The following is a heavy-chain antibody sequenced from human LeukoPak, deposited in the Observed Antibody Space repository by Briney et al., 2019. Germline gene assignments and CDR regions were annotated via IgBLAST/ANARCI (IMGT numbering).Heavy chain of an antibody. D-gene: IGHD3-9*01. CDR1: GGSISSSSYY. CDR2: IYYSGST. Sequence: SETLSLTCTVSGGSISSSSYYWGWIRQPPGKGLEWIGSIYYSGSTYYNPSLRSRVTISVDTSKNQFSLKLSSVTAADTAVYYCASLKAQRYFDWLLPSPYYYYYMDVWGKGTTVTVSS. CDR3: ASLKAQRYFDWLLPSPYYYYYMDV. J-gene: IGHJ6*03. V-gene: IGHV4-39*07.